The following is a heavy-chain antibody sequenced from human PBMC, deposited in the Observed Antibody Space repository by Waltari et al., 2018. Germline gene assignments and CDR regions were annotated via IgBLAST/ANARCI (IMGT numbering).Heavy chain of an antibody. Sequence: QVQLQESGPGLVEPSQTLSLACSVSGDSIHRGTYYWSWVRQPAGRGLEWLGRIFASGSTDHNPSLKSRVTISVDTSKSQVSLNLTSLTAADSAVYYCARTLEKTYGGWYFDSWGQGTRVTVSS. CDR3: ARTLEKTYGGWYFDS. CDR1: GDSIHRGTYY. CDR2: IFASGST. D-gene: IGHD3-10*01. J-gene: IGHJ4*02. V-gene: IGHV4-61*02.